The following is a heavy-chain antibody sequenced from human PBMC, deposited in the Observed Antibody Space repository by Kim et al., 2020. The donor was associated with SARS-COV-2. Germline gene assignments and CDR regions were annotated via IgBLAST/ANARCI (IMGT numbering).Heavy chain of an antibody. CDR3: ARNSGWAFDY. V-gene: IGHV3-7*04. D-gene: IGHD6-19*01. J-gene: IGHJ4*02. CDR2: R. Sequence: RFYVEYVHGRFTITRDNAKNALYLRMNSLRTEDRAVYYCARNSGWAFDYWGQGTLVTVSA.